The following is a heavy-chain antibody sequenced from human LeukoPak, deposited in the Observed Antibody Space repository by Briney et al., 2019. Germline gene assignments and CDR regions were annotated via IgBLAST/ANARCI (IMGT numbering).Heavy chain of an antibody. Sequence: GESLRLSCAASGFIFSNYGMHWVRQAPGKGLEWVSTISGSGDNTYSADSVRGRFTISRDNSKNTLYLQMNSLRAEDTAIYYCAKVSWANYFDYWGQGTLVTVSS. J-gene: IGHJ4*02. D-gene: IGHD6-13*01. CDR3: AKVSWANYFDY. CDR1: GFIFSNYG. V-gene: IGHV3-23*01. CDR2: ISGSGDNT.